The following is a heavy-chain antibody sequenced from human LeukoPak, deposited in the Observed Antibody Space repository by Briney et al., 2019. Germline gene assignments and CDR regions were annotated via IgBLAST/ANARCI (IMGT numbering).Heavy chain of an antibody. CDR2: MNPNSGNT. D-gene: IGHD3-10*01. CDR3: VVGLLWFGELDY. V-gene: IGHV1-8*02. Sequence: ASVKVSCKASGGTFSSYAINWVRQATGQGLEWMGWMNPNSGNTGYAQRFQGRVTMTRNTSISTAYMELSSLRSEDTAVYYCVVGLLWFGELDYWGQGTLVTVSS. CDR1: GGTFSSYA. J-gene: IGHJ4*02.